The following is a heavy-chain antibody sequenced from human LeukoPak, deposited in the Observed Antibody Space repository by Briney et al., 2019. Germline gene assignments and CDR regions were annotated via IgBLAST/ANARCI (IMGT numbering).Heavy chain of an antibody. Sequence: GGSLRLSCAASGFTFSSYAMHWVRQAPGKGLEWVAIISYDGSNKYYADSVKGRFTISRDNSKNTLYLQMNSLRAEDTAVYYCARVKVYYYDSSGYIDYWGQGTLVTVSS. CDR2: ISYDGSNK. J-gene: IGHJ4*02. V-gene: IGHV3-30-3*01. D-gene: IGHD3-22*01. CDR3: ARVKVYYYDSSGYIDY. CDR1: GFTFSSYA.